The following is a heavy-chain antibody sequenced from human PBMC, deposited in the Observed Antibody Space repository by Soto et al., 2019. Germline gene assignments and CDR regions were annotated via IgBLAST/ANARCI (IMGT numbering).Heavy chain of an antibody. CDR3: ARDRVYTGGSDADY. CDR1: GYTISNYA. D-gene: IGHD2-8*02. V-gene: IGHV1-18*01. J-gene: IGHJ4*02. CDR2: INTGSGYT. Sequence: ASVKVSCKTSGYTISNYAISWVRQAPGQGLEWMGWINTGSGYTNYAHDRVTMTKDASTYTAYLEVTSLRSDDTAIYYCARDRVYTGGSDADYWGQGTLVTVSS.